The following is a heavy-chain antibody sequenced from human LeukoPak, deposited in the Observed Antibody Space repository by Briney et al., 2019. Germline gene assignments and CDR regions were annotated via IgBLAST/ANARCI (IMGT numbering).Heavy chain of an antibody. CDR2: IYYSGST. CDR1: GGSISSYY. Sequence: TSETLSLTCTVSGGSISSYYWSWIRQPPGKGLEWIGYIYYSGSTNYSPSLKSRVTISVDTSKNQFTLKLSSVTAADTAVYYCARGHRYSSRTDFDYWGQGTLVTVSS. D-gene: IGHD6-13*01. V-gene: IGHV4-59*01. J-gene: IGHJ4*02. CDR3: ARGHRYSSRTDFDY.